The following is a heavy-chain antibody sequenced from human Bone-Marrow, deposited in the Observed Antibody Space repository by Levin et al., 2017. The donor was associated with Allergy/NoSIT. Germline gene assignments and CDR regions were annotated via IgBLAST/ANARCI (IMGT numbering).Heavy chain of an antibody. D-gene: IGHD4-17*01. J-gene: IGHJ3*02. Sequence: GGSLRLSCAASTFTFSSDNFNWVRQAPGKGLEWVSSISSDSTYIYYADSVKGRFTISRDHAKKSLYLQMNSLRAEDTARYYCVRMTETFSNDYGDPVPGSFDMWGLGTMVTVSS. V-gene: IGHV3-21*01. CDR1: TFTFSSDN. CDR3: VRMTETFSNDYGDPVPGSFDM. CDR2: ISSDSTYI.